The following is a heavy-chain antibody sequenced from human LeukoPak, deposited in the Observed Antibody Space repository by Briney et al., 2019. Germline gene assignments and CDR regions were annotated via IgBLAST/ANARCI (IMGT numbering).Heavy chain of an antibody. Sequence: SETLSLTCAVYGGSFSGYYWSWIRQPPGKGLEWIGGIYYSGRTSYNPSLKSRVAMSVDTSKNQFSLKLSSVTAADTAVYYCASVRYFDWLLSSFDYWGQGTLVTVSS. CDR2: IYYSGRT. CDR1: GGSFSGYY. J-gene: IGHJ4*02. D-gene: IGHD3-9*01. CDR3: ASVRYFDWLLSSFDY. V-gene: IGHV4-34*01.